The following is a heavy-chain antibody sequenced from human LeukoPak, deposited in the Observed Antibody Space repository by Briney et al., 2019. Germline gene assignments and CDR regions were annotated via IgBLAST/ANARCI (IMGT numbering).Heavy chain of an antibody. D-gene: IGHD4-11*01. J-gene: IGHJ4*02. Sequence: PSETLSLTCTVSGGSISSSSYYWGWIRQPPGKGLEWIGSIYYSGSTYYNPSLKSRVTISVDTSKNQFSLKLSSVTAADTAAYYCASTTVTTPFDYWGQGTLVTVSS. CDR2: IYYSGST. CDR1: GGSISSSSYY. V-gene: IGHV4-39*01. CDR3: ASTTVTTPFDY.